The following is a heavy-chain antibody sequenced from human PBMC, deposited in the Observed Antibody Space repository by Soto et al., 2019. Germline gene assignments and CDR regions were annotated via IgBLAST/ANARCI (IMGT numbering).Heavy chain of an antibody. V-gene: IGHV1-18*01. Sequence: QVQLVQSGAEVKKPGASVKVSCKASGYTFSNYGINWVRQAPGQGLEWMGWISVYNGNTNYAQKLQGRVSMTTDTSTNTAYMELRSLRSDDTAVYYCARETIFGVVKIVSCCNALDVWGQGTTVTVSS. CDR2: ISVYNGNT. J-gene: IGHJ6*01. CDR3: ARETIFGVVKIVSCCNALDV. CDR1: GYTFSNYG. D-gene: IGHD3-3*01.